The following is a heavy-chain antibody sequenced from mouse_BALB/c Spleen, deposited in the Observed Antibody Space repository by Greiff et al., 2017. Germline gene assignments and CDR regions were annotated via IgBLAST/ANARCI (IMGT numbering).Heavy chain of an antibody. V-gene: IGHV1-4*02. Sequence: VQLQQSAAELARPGASVKMSCKASGYTFTSYTMHWVKQRPGQGLEWIGYINPSSGYTEYNQKFKDKTTLTADKSSSTAYMQLSSLTSEDSAVYYCASLAYYRYDGFAYWGQGTLVTVSA. CDR3: ASLAYYRYDGFAY. D-gene: IGHD2-14*01. CDR2: INPSSGYT. CDR1: GYTFTSYT. J-gene: IGHJ3*01.